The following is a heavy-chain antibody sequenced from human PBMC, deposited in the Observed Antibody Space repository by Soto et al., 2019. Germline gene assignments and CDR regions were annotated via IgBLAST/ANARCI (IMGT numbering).Heavy chain of an antibody. J-gene: IGHJ3*02. CDR3: ATVRTKFSSSADAFDI. CDR1: GYTLTELS. D-gene: IGHD6-13*01. V-gene: IGHV1-24*01. Sequence: ASLKVSCKVSGYTLTELSMHWVRQAPGKGLEWMGGFDPEDGETIYAQKFQGRVTMTEDTSTDTAYMELSSLRSEDTAVYYCATVRTKFSSSADAFDIWGQGTMVTVSS. CDR2: FDPEDGET.